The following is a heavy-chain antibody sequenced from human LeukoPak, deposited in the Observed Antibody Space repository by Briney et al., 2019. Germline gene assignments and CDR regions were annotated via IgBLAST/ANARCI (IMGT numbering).Heavy chain of an antibody. Sequence: GGSLRLSYAASGFTFDDYAMHWVRQAPGKGLEWVSGISWNSGSIGYADSVKGRFTISRDNAKNSLYLQMNSLRAEDTALYYCAKRRVRGVIITDIDYWGQGTLVTVSS. J-gene: IGHJ4*02. D-gene: IGHD3-10*01. CDR3: AKRRVRGVIITDIDY. CDR2: ISWNSGSI. CDR1: GFTFDDYA. V-gene: IGHV3-9*01.